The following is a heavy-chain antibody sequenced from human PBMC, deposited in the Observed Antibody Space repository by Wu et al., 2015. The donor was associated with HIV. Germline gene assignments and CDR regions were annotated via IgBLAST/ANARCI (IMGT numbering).Heavy chain of an antibody. J-gene: IGHJ4*02. CDR3: ARDRTWDYGVLAY. CDR2: INPNSGGT. D-gene: IGHD4-17*01. Sequence: QVHLVQSGAEVKKPGASVKVSCKASGYTFTDYFVHWVRQAPGQGLEWMGWINPNSGGTNYAQKFQGRVTMTRDTSISTAYMELSRLRSDDTAVYYCARDRTWDYGVLAYWGQGTLVTVSS. CDR1: GYTFTDYF. V-gene: IGHV1-2*02.